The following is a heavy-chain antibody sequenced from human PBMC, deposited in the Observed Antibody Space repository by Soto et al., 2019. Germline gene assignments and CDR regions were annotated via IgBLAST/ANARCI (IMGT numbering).Heavy chain of an antibody. CDR1: GYTFTSYD. D-gene: IGHD3-10*01. J-gene: IGHJ4*02. CDR3: ARITMVRGVIITWDY. V-gene: IGHV1-8*01. CDR2: MNPNSGNT. Sequence: ASVKVSCKASGYTFTSYDINWVRQATGQGLEWMGWMNPNSGNTGYAQKFQGRVTMTRDTSISTAYMELSSLRDEDTAVYYCARITMVRGVIITWDYWGQGTLVTVSS.